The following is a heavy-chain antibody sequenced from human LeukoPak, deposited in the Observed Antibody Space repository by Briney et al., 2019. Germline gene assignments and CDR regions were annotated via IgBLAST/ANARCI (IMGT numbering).Heavy chain of an antibody. CDR1: GFTFSSYA. CDR3: AKLGGGECSSTSCYPNTLYYFDY. D-gene: IGHD2-2*01. CDR2: ISGSGGST. J-gene: IGHJ4*02. V-gene: IGHV3-23*01. Sequence: GGSLRLSCAASGFTFSSYAMGWVRQAPGKGLEWVSAISGSGGSTYYADSVKGRFTISRDNSKNTLYLQMNSLRAEDTAVYYCAKLGGGECSSTSCYPNTLYYFDYWGQGTLVTVSS.